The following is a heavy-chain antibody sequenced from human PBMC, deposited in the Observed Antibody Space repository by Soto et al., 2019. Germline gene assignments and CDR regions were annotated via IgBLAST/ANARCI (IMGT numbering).Heavy chain of an antibody. D-gene: IGHD3-10*01. CDR2: IYYSGST. J-gene: IGHJ3*02. V-gene: IGHV4-59*01. CDR1: GGSISSYY. CDR3: ARVWGGAFDI. Sequence: SETLSLTCTVSGGSISSYYWSWIRQPPGKGLEWIGYIYYSGSTNYNPSLKSRVTISVDTSKNQFSLKLSSVTAAGTAVYYCARVWGGAFDIWGQGTMVTVSS.